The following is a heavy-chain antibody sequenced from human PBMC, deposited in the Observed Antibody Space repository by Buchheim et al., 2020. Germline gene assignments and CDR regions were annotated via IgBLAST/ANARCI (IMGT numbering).Heavy chain of an antibody. CDR3: ARGGQTAAAVDNWFDP. J-gene: IGHJ5*02. Sequence: QVLLQESGPGLLKPSETLSLTCTVSGDSLRGYYWNWIRQPPGKGLEWIGYIFYCGTTPYNPTLMTLVSITFDTSKDQFYFKMNTVTAADTAKYFCARGGQTAAAVDNWFDPWGQG. V-gene: IGHV4-59*01. D-gene: IGHD1-14*01. CDR1: GDSLRGYY. CDR2: IFYCGTT.